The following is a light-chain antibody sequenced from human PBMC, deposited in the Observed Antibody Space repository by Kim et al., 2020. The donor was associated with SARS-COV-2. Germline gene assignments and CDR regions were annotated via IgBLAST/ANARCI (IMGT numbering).Light chain of an antibody. CDR2: DDD. CDR1: SGSIASNY. J-gene: IGLJ3*02. Sequence: NFMLTQPHSLSESPGKTITISCTRSSGSIASNYVLWYQQRPGSSPTTIIYDDDKRPSGVPARFSASIGGSANCASLSISGLRTEDEADYYCQSYNSTNWVFGGGTRVTVL. CDR3: QSYNSTNWV. V-gene: IGLV6-57*01.